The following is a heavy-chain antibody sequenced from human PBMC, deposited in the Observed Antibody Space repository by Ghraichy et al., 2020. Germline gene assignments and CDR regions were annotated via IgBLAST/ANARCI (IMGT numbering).Heavy chain of an antibody. J-gene: IGHJ4*02. V-gene: IGHV3-23*01. CDR2: ISGSGGST. CDR1: GFTFRTYV. Sequence: GGSLRLSCEASGFTFRTYVMSWVRQTPGKGLEWLSTISGSGGSTYYADSVKGQFTISRDNSKNTLYLQMTSLRVEDTAVYYCVRGESMGFGQPIYLDYWGQGTLVTVSS. D-gene: IGHD3-10*01. CDR3: VRGESMGFGQPIYLDY.